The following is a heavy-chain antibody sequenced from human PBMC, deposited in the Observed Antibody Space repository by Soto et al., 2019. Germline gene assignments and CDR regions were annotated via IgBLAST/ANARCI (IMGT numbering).Heavy chain of an antibody. D-gene: IGHD5-12*01. CDR2: ISSSGTI. J-gene: IGHJ3*02. Sequence: GGSLRLSCAASGFTFSSYEMDWVRQAPGKGLEWVAYISSSGTILYGDSVKGRFTISRDNADNSLYLQMNSLTAEDTAVYYCTKEKSVMYSGYDAFDIWGRGTMVTVSS. V-gene: IGHV3-48*03. CDR1: GFTFSSYE. CDR3: TKEKSVMYSGYDAFDI.